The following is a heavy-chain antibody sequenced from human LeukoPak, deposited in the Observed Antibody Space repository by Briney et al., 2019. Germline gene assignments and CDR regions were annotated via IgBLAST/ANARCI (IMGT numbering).Heavy chain of an antibody. CDR1: GFTFSSYG. CDR2: ISGGGDSP. D-gene: IGHD2-15*01. J-gene: IGHJ3*02. CDR3: AKDRRTLDAFDI. V-gene: IGHV3-23*01. Sequence: GGSLRLSCAASGFTFSSYGMSWVRQAPGKGREWVSGISGGGDSPYYADPVKGRFTISRDNSKTTVYLQMNSLRAEDTAVYYCAKDRRTLDAFDIWGQGTMVTVSS.